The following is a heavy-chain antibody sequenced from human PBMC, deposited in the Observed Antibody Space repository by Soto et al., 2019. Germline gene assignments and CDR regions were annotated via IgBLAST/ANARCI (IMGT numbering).Heavy chain of an antibody. V-gene: IGHV4-31*03. D-gene: IGHD3-10*01. CDR3: ARTDGSGGDV. Sequence: SETLSLTCTVSGGSISSGGYYWSWIRQHPGKGLEWIGYIYYSGSTYYNPSLKSRVTISVDTPKNQFSLKLSSVTAADTAVYYCARTDGSGGDVWGQGTTVTVSS. CDR2: IYYSGST. CDR1: GGSISSGGYY. J-gene: IGHJ6*02.